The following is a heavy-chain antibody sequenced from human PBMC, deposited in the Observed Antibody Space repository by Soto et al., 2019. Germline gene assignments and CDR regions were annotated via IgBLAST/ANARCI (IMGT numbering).Heavy chain of an antibody. D-gene: IGHD2-21*02. J-gene: IGHJ4*02. CDR1: GGSISDKSYF. Sequence: SETLSLTCPVSGGSISDKSYFWGWVRQSPGKGLEWIGSMYYSGSSYYNPSLKSRVAISVDTSKNQFSLKLSSVTAADTAVYFCARQRLLRLKPDFDIWGQGTLVTVSS. V-gene: IGHV4-39*01. CDR3: ARQRLLRLKPDFDI. CDR2: MYYSGSS.